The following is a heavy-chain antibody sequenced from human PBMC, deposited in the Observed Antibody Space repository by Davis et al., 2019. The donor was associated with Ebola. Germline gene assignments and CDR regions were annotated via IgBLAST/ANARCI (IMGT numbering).Heavy chain of an antibody. CDR2: IKPEGNEW. V-gene: IGHV3-7*01. CDR3: ARDRALFRPSALDL. D-gene: IGHD3-10*02. Sequence: PGGSLRLSCEASGFTFSNFWLSWVRQSPGKGLEWVAKIKPEGNEWDYVDSVRGRFTVSRDNAKNSLSLQMDRLRVDDTAVYYCARDRALFRPSALDLWGQGIMVTVSS. CDR1: GFTFSNFW. J-gene: IGHJ5*02.